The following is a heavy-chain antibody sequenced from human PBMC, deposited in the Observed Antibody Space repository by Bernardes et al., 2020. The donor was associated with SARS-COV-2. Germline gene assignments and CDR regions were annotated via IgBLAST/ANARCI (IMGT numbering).Heavy chain of an antibody. CDR3: TSLESDGWGYWRFDY. Sequence: SESLSLTCIVSSVSISSTNWWSLVRQPPGKGLEGIGEIHHSGSTNYNPSLKSRVTISVDKSKNQFSLKLTSVTAADTAVYYCTSLESDGWGYWRFDYWGQGTLVTVSS. CDR2: IHHSGST. CDR1: SVSISSTNW. J-gene: IGHJ4*02. D-gene: IGHD3-10*01. V-gene: IGHV4-4*02.